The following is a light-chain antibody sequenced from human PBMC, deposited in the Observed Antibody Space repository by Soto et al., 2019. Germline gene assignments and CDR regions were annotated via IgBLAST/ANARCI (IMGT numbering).Light chain of an antibody. J-gene: IGLJ1*01. CDR2: EGI. Sequence: QSALTQPASVSGSPGQSITISCSGTSSNIGGYNVVSWYQQHPGKAPKVIVYEGIKRPSGVSDRFSGSRSGNTASLTISGLQAEDEADYYCSSYTDSSNYVFGTGTKVTVL. CDR1: SSNIGGYNV. V-gene: IGLV2-14*02. CDR3: SSYTDSSNYV.